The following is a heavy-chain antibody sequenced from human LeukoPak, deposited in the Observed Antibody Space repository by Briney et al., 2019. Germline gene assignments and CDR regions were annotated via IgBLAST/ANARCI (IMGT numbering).Heavy chain of an antibody. D-gene: IGHD3-22*01. Sequence: SETLSLTCSVSGESFIGYFWTWIRQPPGRGLEWIGDINHIGRTNDNPSLKSRVSISVDTSSNQFSLTLTSVTAADTAVYYCARTSGFFDSGGSLHENPYFFDSWGQGTLVTVSS. CDR1: GESFIGYF. CDR2: INHIGRT. J-gene: IGHJ4*02. CDR3: ARTSGFFDSGGSLHENPYFFDS. V-gene: IGHV4-34*01.